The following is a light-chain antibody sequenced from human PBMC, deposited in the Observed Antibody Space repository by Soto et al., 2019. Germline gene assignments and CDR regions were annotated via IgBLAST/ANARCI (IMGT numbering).Light chain of an antibody. V-gene: IGKV1-27*01. CDR1: QGVSNY. CDR3: QQYNSAPRT. J-gene: IGKJ1*01. CDR2: AAS. Sequence: DIQMTQSPSSLSASVGDRVTITCRASQGVSNYFAWYQQKPGTVPKLLLYAASSLQSGGPSRFSGSGSSTNFTLTTSSLQPEDVATYYCQQYNSAPRTFGQGTKVEIK.